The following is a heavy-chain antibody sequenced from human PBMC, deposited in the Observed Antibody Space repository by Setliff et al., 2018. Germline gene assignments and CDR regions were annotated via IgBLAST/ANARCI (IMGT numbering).Heavy chain of an antibody. CDR3: TRDYGFCSGGSCSYYGMDV. Sequence: PGGSLRLSCAGSGFTFSSYTMNWVRQAPGKGLEWVSSIISSGSHIYYADSVKGRFTSSRDNAKNSLYLQMNSLRADDTAVYYCTRDYGFCSGGSCSYYGMDVWGQGTTVT. J-gene: IGHJ6*02. D-gene: IGHD2-15*01. V-gene: IGHV3-21*01. CDR1: GFTFSSYT. CDR2: IISSGSHI.